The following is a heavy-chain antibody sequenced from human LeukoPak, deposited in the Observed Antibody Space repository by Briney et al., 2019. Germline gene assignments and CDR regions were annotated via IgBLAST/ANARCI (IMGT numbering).Heavy chain of an antibody. CDR2: MNPNSGNT. CDR3: ARGGVGSYYYYGMDV. J-gene: IGHJ6*02. CDR1: GYTFTSYD. Sequence: ASVKVSCKASGYTFTSYDINWVRQATGQGLEWMGWMNPNSGNTGYTQKFQGRVTMTRNTSISTAYMELSSLRSEDTAVYYCARGGVGSYYYYGMDVWGQGTTVTVSS. D-gene: IGHD2-15*01. V-gene: IGHV1-8*01.